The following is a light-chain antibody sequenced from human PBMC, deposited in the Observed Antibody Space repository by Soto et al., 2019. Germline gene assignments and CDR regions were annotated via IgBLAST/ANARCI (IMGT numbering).Light chain of an antibody. J-gene: IGKJ3*01. CDR1: QSVSNN. Sequence: EVAMTQSPATLSVSPGERAILSCRTSQSVSNNLAWYQQKPGLAPRLLIDGASTRATGIPARYSDSGSGTGFALTISSLQSEDFAVYYCQQYDNRPPFTFGPGTRVDIK. V-gene: IGKV3-15*01. CDR3: QQYDNRPPFT. CDR2: GAS.